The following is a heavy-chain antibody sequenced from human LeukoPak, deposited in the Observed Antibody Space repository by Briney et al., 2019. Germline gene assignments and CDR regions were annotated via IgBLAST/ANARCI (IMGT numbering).Heavy chain of an antibody. J-gene: IGHJ4*02. D-gene: IGHD3-10*01. CDR2: IRYDGSNK. CDR1: GFTFSSYG. V-gene: IGHV3-30*02. CDR3: AKDLTGVVRGVIITSTFSPVDY. Sequence: GGSLRLSCAASGFTFSSYGMHWVRQAPGKGLEWVAFIRYDGSNKYYADSVKGRFTISRDNSKDTLYLQMNSLRAEDTAVYYCAKDLTGVVRGVIITSTFSPVDYWGQGTLVTVSS.